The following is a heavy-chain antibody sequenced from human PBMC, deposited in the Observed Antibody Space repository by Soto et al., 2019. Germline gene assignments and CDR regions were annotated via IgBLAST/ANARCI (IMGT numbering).Heavy chain of an antibody. Sequence: QVQLVQSGAEVKKPGSSVKVSCKASGGAFSDYAFSWVRQAPGQGLEWLGGIMPIFRAPDYAQKFQGRVTITADESTRTAYMEMGSLRSEDTAVYYCASWLKGADIGNYYYGMDVWGQGTTVTV. V-gene: IGHV1-69*12. D-gene: IGHD2-15*01. CDR2: IMPIFRAP. CDR1: GGAFSDYA. CDR3: ASWLKGADIGNYYYGMDV. J-gene: IGHJ6*02.